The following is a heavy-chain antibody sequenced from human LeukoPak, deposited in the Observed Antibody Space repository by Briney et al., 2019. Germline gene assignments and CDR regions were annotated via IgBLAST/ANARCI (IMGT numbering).Heavy chain of an antibody. CDR1: GFTVSSNY. Sequence: PGGSLRLSCAASGFTVSSNYMSWVRQAPGKGLEWVSVICSGGSTYYADSVKGRFTISRDNSKNTLYLQMNSLRAEDTAVYYCARPGGYYGSGSYLDYWGQGTLVTVSS. CDR2: ICSGGST. V-gene: IGHV3-53*01. J-gene: IGHJ4*02. D-gene: IGHD3-10*01. CDR3: ARPGGYYGSGSYLDY.